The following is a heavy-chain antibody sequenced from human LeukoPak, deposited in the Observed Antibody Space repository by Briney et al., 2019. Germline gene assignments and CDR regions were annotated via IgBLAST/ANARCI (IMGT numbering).Heavy chain of an antibody. D-gene: IGHD3-10*01. CDR3: ARACLERTMVRGALF. CDR1: GFTFPSYW. J-gene: IGHJ4*02. CDR2: LKEDGSEK. V-gene: IGHV3-7*01. Sequence: GGSLRLSCAASGFTFPSYWMNWVRQAPGKGLEWVADLKEDGSEKYYVDSVKGRFTISRDNAKNSLYLQMNSLRAEDTAVYYCARACLERTMVRGALFWGQGTLVTVSS.